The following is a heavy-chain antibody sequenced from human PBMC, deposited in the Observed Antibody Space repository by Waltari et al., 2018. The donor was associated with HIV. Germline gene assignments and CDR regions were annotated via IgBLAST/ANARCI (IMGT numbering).Heavy chain of an antibody. V-gene: IGHV3-74*01. Sequence: EVQLVESGGGLVQPGGSLRLSCAASGFPFSRYWMHWVRQAPGKGLVCVSRINSDGSSTNYADSVKGRFTISRDNAKNTLYLQMNSLRVEDTAVYYCAPGRGWFDPWGQGTLVTVSS. CDR3: APGRGWFDP. CDR1: GFPFSRYW. D-gene: IGHD3-10*01. CDR2: INSDGSST. J-gene: IGHJ5*02.